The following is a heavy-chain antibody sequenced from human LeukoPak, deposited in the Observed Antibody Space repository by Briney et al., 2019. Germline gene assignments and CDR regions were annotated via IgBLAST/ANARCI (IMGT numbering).Heavy chain of an antibody. V-gene: IGHV4-38-2*01. Sequence: SETLSLTCAVSGYSLSSGYYWGWIRQPPGKGREWIGSIYHSGSTYYNPSLKSQVTISVDTSKNQFSLKLSSVTAADTAVYYCARRGATTSVWWFDPWGQGTLVTVSS. J-gene: IGHJ5*02. CDR3: ARRGATTSVWWFDP. D-gene: IGHD1-26*01. CDR2: IYHSGST. CDR1: GYSLSSGYY.